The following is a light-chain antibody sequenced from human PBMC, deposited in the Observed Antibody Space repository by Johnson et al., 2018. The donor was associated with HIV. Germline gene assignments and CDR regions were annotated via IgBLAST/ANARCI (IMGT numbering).Light chain of an antibody. CDR2: DNN. J-gene: IGLJ1*01. Sequence: QSVLTQPPSVSAAPGQKVTISCSGSSSNIGNNYVYWYQQLPGTAPKLLIYDNNRRPSGVPDRFSGAKSGTSATLGLTGLQPGDEADYFCGTWDNSLRTAFFGTWTKVTVL. CDR3: GTWDNSLRTAF. CDR1: SSNIGNNY. V-gene: IGLV1-51*01.